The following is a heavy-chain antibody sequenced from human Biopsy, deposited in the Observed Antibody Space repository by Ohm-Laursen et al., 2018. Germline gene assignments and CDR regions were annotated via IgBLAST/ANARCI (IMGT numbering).Heavy chain of an antibody. Sequence: ASVKVSCKASGYTFSSYGINWVRQAPGQGLEWLGWISTYNGNTNYAQNLQGRITMTEDTSTDTAYMELSSLRSEDTAVYYCAADINVWNVNYWGQGTQVTVSS. CDR2: ISTYNGNT. V-gene: IGHV1-18*01. CDR3: AADINVWNVNY. J-gene: IGHJ4*02. CDR1: GYTFSSYG. D-gene: IGHD1-1*01.